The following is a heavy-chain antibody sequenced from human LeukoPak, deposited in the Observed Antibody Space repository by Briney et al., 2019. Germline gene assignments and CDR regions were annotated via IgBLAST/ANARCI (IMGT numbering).Heavy chain of an antibody. Sequence: ASVTVSFKASGYTFTVYYMHWVRQAPGQGGEWMGWINPNSGGTNYAQKFQGRVTMTRDTSISTAYMELSRLRSDDTAVYYCAPSATSIAAAYGYWGQGTLVTVSS. CDR3: APSATSIAAAYGY. V-gene: IGHV1-2*02. CDR1: GYTFTVYY. D-gene: IGHD6-13*01. J-gene: IGHJ4*02. CDR2: INPNSGGT.